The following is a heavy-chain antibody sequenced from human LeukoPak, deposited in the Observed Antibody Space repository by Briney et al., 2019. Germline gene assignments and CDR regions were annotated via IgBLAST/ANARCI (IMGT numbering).Heavy chain of an antibody. J-gene: IGHJ6*03. D-gene: IGHD5-18*01. Sequence: SETLSLTCAVYGGSFSGYYWSWIRQPPGKGLEWIGEINHSGSTNYNPSLKSRVTISVDTSKNQFSLKLSSVTAADTAVYYCARVIGPRQRGYSYGYYYYMDVWGKGTTVTVSS. CDR1: GGSFSGYY. CDR3: ARVIGPRQRGYSYGYYYYMDV. CDR2: INHSGST. V-gene: IGHV4-34*01.